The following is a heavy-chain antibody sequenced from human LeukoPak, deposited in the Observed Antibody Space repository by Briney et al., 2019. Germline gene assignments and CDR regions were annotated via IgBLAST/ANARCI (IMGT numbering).Heavy chain of an antibody. J-gene: IGHJ4*02. Sequence: GASVKVSCKASGGTFSSYAISWVRQAPGQGLEWMGGIIPIFGTANYAQKFQGRVTITADESTSTAYMEPSSLRSEDTAVYYCATCSGGSCYSYYFDYWGQGTLVTVSS. CDR1: GGTFSSYA. D-gene: IGHD2-15*01. V-gene: IGHV1-69*01. CDR3: ATCSGGSCYSYYFDY. CDR2: IIPIFGTA.